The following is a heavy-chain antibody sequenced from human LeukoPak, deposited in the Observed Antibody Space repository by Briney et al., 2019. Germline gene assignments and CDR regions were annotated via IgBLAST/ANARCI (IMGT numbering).Heavy chain of an antibody. CDR2: IYTSGST. CDR1: GGSISSYY. V-gene: IGHV4-4*07. CDR3: ARDPIAVAFFDY. D-gene: IGHD6-19*01. Sequence: SQTLSLTCTVSGGSISSYYWSWIRQPAGKGLEWIGRIYTSGSTNYNPSLKSRVTMSVDTSKNQFSLKLSFVTAADTAVYYCARDPIAVAFFDYWGQGTLVTVSS. J-gene: IGHJ4*02.